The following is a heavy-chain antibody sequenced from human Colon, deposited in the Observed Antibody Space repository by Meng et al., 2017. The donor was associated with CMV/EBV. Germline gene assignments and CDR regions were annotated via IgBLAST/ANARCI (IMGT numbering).Heavy chain of an antibody. CDR1: GYTFSDYH. Sequence: VPLVQSGAEVKKPGASVKVSCKTSGYTFSDYHIHWVRQAPGQGLEWMGWINSNSGATDYAQKFQGRFTMTRDTSITTVYMELSSLRSDDTAVYYCARDPSGSRVPFDYWGQGSLVTVSS. CDR2: INSNSGAT. J-gene: IGHJ4*02. V-gene: IGHV1-2*02. CDR3: ARDPSGSRVPFDY. D-gene: IGHD1-26*01.